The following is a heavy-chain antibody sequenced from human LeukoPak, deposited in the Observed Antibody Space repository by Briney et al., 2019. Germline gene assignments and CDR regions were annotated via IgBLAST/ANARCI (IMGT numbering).Heavy chain of an antibody. CDR1: GGSISSGGYY. J-gene: IGHJ5*02. V-gene: IGHV4-31*03. D-gene: IGHD5-12*01. CDR2: IYYSGST. CDR3: ARAGGATIWRYWFDP. Sequence: SETLSLTCTVSGGSISSGGYYWSWIRQHPGKGLEWIGYIYYSGSTYYNPSLKSRVTISVDTSKNRFSLKLSSVTAADTAVYYCARAGGATIWRYWFDPWGQGTLVTVSS.